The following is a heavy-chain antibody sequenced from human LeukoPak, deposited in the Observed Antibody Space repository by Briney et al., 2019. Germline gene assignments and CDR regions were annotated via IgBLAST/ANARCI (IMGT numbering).Heavy chain of an antibody. J-gene: IGHJ2*01. Sequence: GGSLRLSCPASGFTFSNYGMHWVRQAPGKGLEWVAVIWNDGSKMFFSDSVQGRFTVSRDNSKNILHLQLNSLRAEDSAVYYCAQHYVHNYQYWYLDLWGRGTLVTVSS. V-gene: IGHV3-33*03. CDR2: IWNDGSKM. CDR3: AQHYVHNYQYWYLDL. CDR1: GFTFSNYG. D-gene: IGHD3-16*01.